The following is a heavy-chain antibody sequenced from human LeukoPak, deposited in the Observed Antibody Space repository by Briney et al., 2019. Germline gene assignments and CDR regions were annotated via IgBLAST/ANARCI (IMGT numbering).Heavy chain of an antibody. D-gene: IGHD6-19*01. CDR3: ARVDQVAGYFDY. Sequence: GASVKVSCKASGYAFTSYDIKWVRKATGQGLEWMGWMNPNSGNTGYAQKFQGRVTMTRNTSISTAYMELSSLRSEDTAAYYCARVDQVAGYFDYWGQGTLVTVSS. CDR2: MNPNSGNT. V-gene: IGHV1-8*01. CDR1: GYAFTSYD. J-gene: IGHJ4*02.